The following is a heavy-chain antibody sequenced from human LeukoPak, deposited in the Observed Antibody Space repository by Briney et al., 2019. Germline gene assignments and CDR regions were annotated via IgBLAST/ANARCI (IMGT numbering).Heavy chain of an antibody. D-gene: IGHD3-22*01. CDR2: ISSSDYI. J-gene: IGHJ4*02. V-gene: IGHV3-21*01. Sequence: GGSLRLSCAASGFTFSSYSMNWVRQAPGKGLEWVSSISSSDYIYYADSVKGRFTISRDNAKNSLYLQMNSLRAEDTAVYYCARVGGYYDSSGYYRVLGFDYWGQGTLVTVSS. CDR1: GFTFSSYS. CDR3: ARVGGYYDSSGYYRVLGFDY.